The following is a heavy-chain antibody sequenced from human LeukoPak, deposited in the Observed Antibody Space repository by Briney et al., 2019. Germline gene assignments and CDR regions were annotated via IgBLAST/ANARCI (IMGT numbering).Heavy chain of an antibody. CDR2: IRSKAYGGTT. Sequence: GGSLRLSCTASGFTFGDYAMSWVRQAPGKGLEWVGFIRSKAYGGTTEYAASVKGRFTISRDDSKSIAYLQMNSLKAEDTAVYYCTRDKLDSGWTPDYWGQGTLVTVSS. J-gene: IGHJ4*02. D-gene: IGHD6-19*01. V-gene: IGHV3-49*04. CDR3: TRDKLDSGWTPDY. CDR1: GFTFGDYA.